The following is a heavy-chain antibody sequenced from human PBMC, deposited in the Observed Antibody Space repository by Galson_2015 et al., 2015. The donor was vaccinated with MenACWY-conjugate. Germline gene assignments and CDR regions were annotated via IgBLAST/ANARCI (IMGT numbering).Heavy chain of an antibody. V-gene: IGHV3-74*01. CDR3: ARDRKEPTVSQPSNWSDP. CDR2: IDRAGSST. D-gene: IGHD4-11*01. CDR1: GFTFGSYW. J-gene: IGHJ5*02. Sequence: SLRLSCAASGFTFGSYWMHWVRQVPGKGLVWVSRIDRAGSSTTYADSVKGRFTISRDNAKNTLYQQMNSLRAEDTAVYYCARDRKEPTVSQPSNWSDPWGQGTQVIVSS.